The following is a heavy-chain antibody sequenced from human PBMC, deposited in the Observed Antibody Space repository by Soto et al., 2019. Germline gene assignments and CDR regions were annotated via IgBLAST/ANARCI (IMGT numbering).Heavy chain of an antibody. D-gene: IGHD6-6*01. CDR3: AREGRAARPNYYGMDV. J-gene: IGHJ6*02. Sequence: QVQLQESGPGLVKPSETLSLTCTVSGGSVSSGSYYWSWIGQPPGKGLEWIGYIYYSGSTNYNPSLKSRFTISVDTSNNQFSLKLSSVTAADTAVYYCAREGRAARPNYYGMDVWGQGTTVTVSS. CDR2: IYYSGST. CDR1: GGSVSSGSYY. V-gene: IGHV4-61*01.